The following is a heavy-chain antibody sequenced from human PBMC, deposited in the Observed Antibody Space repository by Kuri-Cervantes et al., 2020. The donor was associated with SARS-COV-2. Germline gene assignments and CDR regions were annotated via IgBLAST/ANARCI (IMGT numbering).Heavy chain of an antibody. CDR2: INPNSGGT. Sequence: ASVKVSCKASGYTFTGYYMHWVRQAPGQGLEWMGWINPNSGGTNYAQKFQGRVTMTRDTSISTAYMELSRLRSDDTAVYYCARHYGYSSSWYRYYYYYYMDVWGKGTTVTVSS. V-gene: IGHV1-2*02. J-gene: IGHJ6*03. D-gene: IGHD6-13*01. CDR1: GYTFTGYY. CDR3: ARHYGYSSSWYRYYYYYYMDV.